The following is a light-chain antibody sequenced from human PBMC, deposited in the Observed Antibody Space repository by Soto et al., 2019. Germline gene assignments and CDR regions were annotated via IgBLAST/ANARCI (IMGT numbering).Light chain of an antibody. J-gene: IGLJ1*01. CDR1: SSEVGGYNY. Sequence: QSALTQPASVSGSPGQSITISCTGTSSEVGGYNYVSWYQQHPGIAPKLLIYGVTNRPSGVSPRFSGSKSGNTASLTISGLQADDEADYHCSSYTSASTLLYLFGTGTKLTVL. CDR2: GVT. CDR3: SSYTSASTLLYL. V-gene: IGLV2-14*01.